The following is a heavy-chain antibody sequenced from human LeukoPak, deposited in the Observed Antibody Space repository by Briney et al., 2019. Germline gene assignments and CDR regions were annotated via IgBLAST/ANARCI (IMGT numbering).Heavy chain of an antibody. CDR1: GVSISSSNSY. D-gene: IGHD3-10*01. CDR2: IYYSGNT. Sequence: SETLSLTCTVSGVSISSSNSYWGWIRQPPGKGLEWIGSIYYSGNTYYNASLKSQVSISIDMSKNQFSLKLTSVTAADTAVYYCARQTGSGLFILPGGQGTLVTVSS. V-gene: IGHV4-39*01. J-gene: IGHJ4*02. CDR3: ARQTGSGLFILP.